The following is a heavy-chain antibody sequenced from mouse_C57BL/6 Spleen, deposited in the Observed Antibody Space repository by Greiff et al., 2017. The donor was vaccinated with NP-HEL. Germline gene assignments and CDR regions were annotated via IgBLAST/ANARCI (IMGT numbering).Heavy chain of an antibody. CDR3: ARSVAYYSNYGGMDY. V-gene: IGHV1-42*01. CDR1: GYSFTGYY. J-gene: IGHJ4*01. Sequence: VQLKESGPELVKPGASVTISCKASGYSFTGYYMNWVKQSPEKSLEWIGEINPSTGGTTYNQKFKSKATLTVDKSSSTAYMQLKSLTSEDSAVYYCARSVAYYSNYGGMDYWGQGTSVTVSS. D-gene: IGHD2-5*01. CDR2: INPSTGGT.